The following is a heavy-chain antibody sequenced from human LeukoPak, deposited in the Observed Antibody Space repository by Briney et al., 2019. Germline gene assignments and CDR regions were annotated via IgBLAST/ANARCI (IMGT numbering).Heavy chain of an antibody. J-gene: IGHJ4*02. V-gene: IGHV3-23*01. D-gene: IGHD1-1*01. CDR2: ITGSGGIT. Sequence: QPGGSLRLSCAASGFTFSSYAMSWVRQAPGKGLEGVSVITGSGGITYHADSVKGRFTISRDNSKNTLYLQMNSLRAEDTALYYCAKDIEKGTGIVDYWGQGTLVTVSS. CDR3: AKDIEKGTGIVDY. CDR1: GFTFSSYA.